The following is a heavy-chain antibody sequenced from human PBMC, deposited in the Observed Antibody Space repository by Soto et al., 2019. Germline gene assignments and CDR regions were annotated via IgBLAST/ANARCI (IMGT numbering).Heavy chain of an antibody. CDR3: ARGGAAMGAYYYYYGMDV. V-gene: IGHV4-34*01. D-gene: IGHD5-18*01. J-gene: IGHJ6*02. CDR2: INHSGST. Sequence: SETLSLPFAVYGGSLSGYYCSWVRPPPGRGLEWIGEINHSGSTNYNPSLKSRVTISVDTSKNQFTLKLSSVTAADTAVYYCARGGAAMGAYYYYYGMDVWGQGTTVTVSS. CDR1: GGSLSGYY.